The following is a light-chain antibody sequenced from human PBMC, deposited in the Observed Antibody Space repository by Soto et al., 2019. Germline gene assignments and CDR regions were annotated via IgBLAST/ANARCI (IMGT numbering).Light chain of an antibody. V-gene: IGLV2-14*01. Sequence: QSALTQPASVSGSPGQSITISCTGTSSDVGGYNYVSWYQQHPGKAPKLMIYEVSNRPSGVPYRFSGSKSGNAASLTVSGLQGEDEADYYCSSYAGSSWVFGGGTKLTVL. CDR1: SSDVGGYNY. J-gene: IGLJ3*02. CDR3: SSYAGSSWV. CDR2: EVS.